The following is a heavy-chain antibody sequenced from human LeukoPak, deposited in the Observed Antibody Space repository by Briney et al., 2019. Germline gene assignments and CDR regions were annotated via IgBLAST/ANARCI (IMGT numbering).Heavy chain of an antibody. D-gene: IGHD2-2*01. CDR1: GYTFTTYY. Sequence: ASVKLSCKASGYTFTTYYIHWVRQSPGQGLEWMGVINPSGGSTSFAQKFQARLTMTRDTSTSTVYMELRGLSSEDTAVYYCAREIVVVPSAMGFDPWGQGTLVTVSS. J-gene: IGHJ5*02. CDR2: INPSGGST. V-gene: IGHV1-46*01. CDR3: AREIVVVPSAMGFDP.